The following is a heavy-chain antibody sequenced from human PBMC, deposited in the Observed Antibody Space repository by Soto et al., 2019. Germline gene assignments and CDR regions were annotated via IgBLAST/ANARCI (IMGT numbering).Heavy chain of an antibody. CDR3: AREETAWPLAYGLDV. J-gene: IGHJ6*02. CDR1: GFTFSSYS. CDR2: ISSSSDI. D-gene: IGHD2-21*02. V-gene: IGHV3-21*01. Sequence: GSLRLSCAASGFTFSSYSMNWVRQAPGKGLEWVSSISSSSDIYYADSVKGRFTISRDNAKNSLSLQMNSLRAEDTAVYYCAREETAWPLAYGLDVWGQGTTVTVSS.